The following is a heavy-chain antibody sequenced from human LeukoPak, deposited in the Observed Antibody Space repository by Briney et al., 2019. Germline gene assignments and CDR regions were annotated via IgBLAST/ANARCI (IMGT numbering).Heavy chain of an antibody. J-gene: IGHJ5*01. D-gene: IGHD6-19*01. CDR2: INANSGTT. V-gene: IGHV3-23*01. CDR3: AKPISGGLAVTADWFHP. CDR1: GFAFSVYA. Sequence: GGSLRLSCTASGFAFSVYAMSWLRQPPGKGLEWVSTINANSGTTSHAASVRGRFTISRDNSKNTLYLQLNTLRAADTATYYCAKPISGGLAVTADWFHPWGQGTLVVVSS.